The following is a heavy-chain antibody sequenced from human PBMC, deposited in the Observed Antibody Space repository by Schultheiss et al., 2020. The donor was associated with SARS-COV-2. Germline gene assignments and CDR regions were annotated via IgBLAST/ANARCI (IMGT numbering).Heavy chain of an antibody. CDR2: ISGSGGNT. D-gene: IGHD5-18*01. V-gene: IGHV3-23*01. J-gene: IGHJ3*02. CDR1: GFTFSSYA. Sequence: GESLKISCASSGFTFSSYAMSWVRQAPGKGLEWVSAISGSGGNTYYADSVKGRFTISRDNSKNTLYLQMNSLRAEDTAVYYCARDNNLHTDGYSYGYHAFDIWGQGTMVTVSS. CDR3: ARDNNLHTDGYSYGYHAFDI.